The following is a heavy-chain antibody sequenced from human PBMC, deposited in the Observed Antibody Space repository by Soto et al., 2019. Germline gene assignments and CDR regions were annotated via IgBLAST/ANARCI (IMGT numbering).Heavy chain of an antibody. CDR3: AKDAQYSSGRGYFDP. V-gene: IGHV3-23*01. J-gene: IGHJ5*02. Sequence: EVQLLESGGGLVHPGGSLRLSCAASGFSFSDYTRSWVRQAPGKGLEWVSGISGSGGSTYYADSVKGRFTISRDNSMRTLYLQMNSLRAEDTAVFYCAKDAQYSSGRGYFDPWGQGTLVTVSS. CDR1: GFSFSDYT. D-gene: IGHD6-19*01. CDR2: ISGSGGST.